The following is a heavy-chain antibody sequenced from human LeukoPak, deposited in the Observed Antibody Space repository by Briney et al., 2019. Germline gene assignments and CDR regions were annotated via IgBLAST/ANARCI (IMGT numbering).Heavy chain of an antibody. V-gene: IGHV1-69*04. Sequence: GASVKVSCEASGGTFSSYAISWVRQAPGQGLEWMGRIIPILGIANYAQKFQGRVTITADKSTSTAYMELSSLRSEDTAVYYCAREVVVVPPPGWYFDLWGRGTLVTVSS. CDR1: GGTFSSYA. CDR2: IIPILGIA. CDR3: AREVVVVPPPGWYFDL. D-gene: IGHD2-21*01. J-gene: IGHJ2*01.